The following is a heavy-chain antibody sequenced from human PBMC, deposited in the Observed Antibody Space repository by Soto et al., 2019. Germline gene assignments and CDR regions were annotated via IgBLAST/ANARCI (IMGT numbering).Heavy chain of an antibody. CDR2: ISWNSGSI. Sequence: ESGGGLVQPGRSLRLSCAASGFTFDDYAMHWVRQAPGKGLEWVSGISWNSGSIGYADSVKGRFTISRDNAKNSLYLQMNSLRAEDTALYYCAKLHLGELSLGGGFGYWGQGTLVTVSS. D-gene: IGHD3-16*02. J-gene: IGHJ4*02. CDR3: AKLHLGELSLGGGFGY. CDR1: GFTFDDYA. V-gene: IGHV3-9*01.